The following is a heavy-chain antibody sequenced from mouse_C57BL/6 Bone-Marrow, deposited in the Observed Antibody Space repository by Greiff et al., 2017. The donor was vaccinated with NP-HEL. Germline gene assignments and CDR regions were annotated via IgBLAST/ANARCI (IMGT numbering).Heavy chain of an antibody. CDR2: IDPSDSYT. D-gene: IGHD1-1*01. Sequence: QVQLQQPGAELVKPGASVKLSCKASGYTFTTYWMQWVKQRPGQGLEWIGEIDPSDSYTNYTPKFKGKATLTVDTSSSTANMQLSSLTSEDTEVYYCARKDDCGSSEELDYGGQGTLVTVSA. V-gene: IGHV1-50*01. CDR1: GYTFTTYW. CDR3: ARKDDCGSSEELDY. J-gene: IGHJ3*01.